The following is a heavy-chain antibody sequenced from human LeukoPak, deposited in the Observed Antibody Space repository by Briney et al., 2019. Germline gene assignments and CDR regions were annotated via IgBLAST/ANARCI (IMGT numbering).Heavy chain of an antibody. Sequence: SQTLSLTCTVSGGSISSGDYYWSWIRQPPGKGLEWIGYIYYSGSTYYNPSLKSRVTISVDTSKNQFSLKLSSVTAADTAVYYCARAVGSLNWFDPWGQGTPVAVSS. J-gene: IGHJ5*02. CDR3: ARAVGSLNWFDP. CDR1: GGSISSGDYY. D-gene: IGHD2-15*01. CDR2: IYYSGST. V-gene: IGHV4-30-4*01.